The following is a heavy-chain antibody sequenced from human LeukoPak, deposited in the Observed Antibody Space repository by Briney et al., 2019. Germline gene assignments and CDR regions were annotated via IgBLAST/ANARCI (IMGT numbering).Heavy chain of an antibody. Sequence: GGSLRLSCAASGFTFSSYAIHWVRQAPGKGLEWGAVIAYDGGNKYYADSVKGRFTISRDNSKNTLFLQMNSLRAEDTAVYYCARDSSPWYYYDRSGSNGFDPWGQGTLVTVSS. CDR3: ARDSSPWYYYDRSGSNGFDP. CDR2: IAYDGGNK. CDR1: GFTFSSYA. V-gene: IGHV3-30-3*01. D-gene: IGHD3-22*01. J-gene: IGHJ5*02.